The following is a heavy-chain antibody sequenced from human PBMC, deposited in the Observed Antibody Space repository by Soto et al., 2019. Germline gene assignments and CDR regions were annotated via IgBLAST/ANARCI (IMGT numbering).Heavy chain of an antibody. CDR2: IYHSGST. CDR3: ARVPAEGRFLEWFDY. D-gene: IGHD3-3*01. J-gene: IGHJ4*02. CDR1: GYSISSGYY. V-gene: IGHV4-38-2*01. Sequence: PSETLSLTCAVSGYSISSGYYWGWIRQPPGKGLEWIGSIYHSGSTYYNPSLKSRVTISVDTSKNQFSLKLSSVTAADTAVYYCARVPAEGRFLEWFDYWGQGTLVTVSS.